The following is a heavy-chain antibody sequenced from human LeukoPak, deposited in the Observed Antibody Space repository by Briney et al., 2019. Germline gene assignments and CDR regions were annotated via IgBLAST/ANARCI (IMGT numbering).Heavy chain of an antibody. CDR3: AKERVPAAIYCGGDCYSDY. CDR1: GFTVSSNH. CDR2: IYSGGNT. V-gene: IGHV3-53*01. J-gene: IGHJ4*02. Sequence: GGSLRLSCAASGFTVSSNHMSWVRQAPGKGLDWVSIIYSGGNTYYADSVKGRFTISRDNSKNTLYLQMNSLRAEDTAVYYCAKERVPAAIYCGGDCYSDYWGQGTLVTVSS. D-gene: IGHD2-21*02.